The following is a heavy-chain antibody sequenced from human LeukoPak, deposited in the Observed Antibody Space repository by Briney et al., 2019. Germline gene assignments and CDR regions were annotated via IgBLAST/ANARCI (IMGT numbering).Heavy chain of an antibody. CDR1: GGSISSYY. CDR3: ARGGYGDYGSSYGMDV. CDR2: IYYSGST. Sequence: SETLSLTCTVSGGSISSYYWSWIRQPPGKGLEWIGYIYYSGSTNYNPSLKSRVTISVDTSENQFSLKLSSVTAADTAVYYCARGGYGDYGSSYGMDVCGQGTTVTVSS. J-gene: IGHJ6*02. D-gene: IGHD4-17*01. V-gene: IGHV4-59*01.